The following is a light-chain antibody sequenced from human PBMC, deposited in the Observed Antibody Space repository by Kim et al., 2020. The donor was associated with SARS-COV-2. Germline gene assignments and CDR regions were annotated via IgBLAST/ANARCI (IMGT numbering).Light chain of an antibody. V-gene: IGLV3-1*01. CDR2: QDS. CDR1: KLGTKY. Sequence: VSPGQTASITCSGDKLGTKYSCWYQQKPGQSPVLVIYQDSKRPSGIPERFSGSNSGNTATLTISGTQAMDEADYYCQAWDSSTGVFGGGTQLTVL. J-gene: IGLJ2*01. CDR3: QAWDSSTGV.